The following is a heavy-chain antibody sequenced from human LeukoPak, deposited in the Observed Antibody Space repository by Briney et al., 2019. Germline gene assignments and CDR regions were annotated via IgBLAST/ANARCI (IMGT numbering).Heavy chain of an antibody. V-gene: IGHV1-69*04. Sequence: SVKVSCKASGGTFSSYAISWVRQAPGQGLEWMGRIIPIFGIANYAQKFQGRVTITEDKSTSTAYMELSSLRSEDTAVYYCARGGSDAEYFQHWGQGTLVTVSS. CDR3: ARGGSDAEYFQH. J-gene: IGHJ1*01. CDR2: IIPIFGIA. CDR1: GGTFSSYA. D-gene: IGHD2-15*01.